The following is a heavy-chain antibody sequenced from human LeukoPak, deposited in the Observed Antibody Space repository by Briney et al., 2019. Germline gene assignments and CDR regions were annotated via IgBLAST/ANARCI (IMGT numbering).Heavy chain of an antibody. J-gene: IGHJ6*02. Sequence: SETLSLTCTVSGASISSHYWSWIRQPAGKGREWIGRIYTSGSPDYNPSLKTRVTMSADTSNNQFSLELSSVTAADTAVYYCAREGALNYPLYYYYGMDVWGQGTTVTVSS. D-gene: IGHD1-7*01. CDR2: IYTSGSP. CDR1: GASISSHY. V-gene: IGHV4-4*07. CDR3: AREGALNYPLYYYYGMDV.